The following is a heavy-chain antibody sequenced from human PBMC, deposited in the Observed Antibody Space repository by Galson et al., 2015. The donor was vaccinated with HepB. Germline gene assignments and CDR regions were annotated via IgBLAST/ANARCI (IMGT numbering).Heavy chain of an antibody. J-gene: IGHJ5*02. CDR3: VREAVAIFGVGNRFDP. CDR1: GFTFSSYN. V-gene: IGHV3-48*03. Sequence: SLRLSCAGSGFTFSSYNMNWVRQAPGKGLEWISFISATGTTIYYADSVKDRFTISRDNAKTSLYLQMDSLGAEDTALYYCVREAVAIFGVGNRFDPWGQGTLVTVSS. D-gene: IGHD3-3*01. CDR2: ISATGTTI.